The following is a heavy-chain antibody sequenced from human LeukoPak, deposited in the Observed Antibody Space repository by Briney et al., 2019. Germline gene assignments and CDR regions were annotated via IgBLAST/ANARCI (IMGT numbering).Heavy chain of an antibody. V-gene: IGHV4-59*01. D-gene: IGHD2-21*02. CDR3: ARYTVVTAYFDY. J-gene: IGHJ4*02. CDR2: IYYSGST. CDR1: GGSIGSYY. Sequence: SETLSLTCTVSGGSIGSYYWSWIRQPPGKGLEWIGYIYYSGSTNYNPSLKSRVTISVDTSKNQFSLKLSSVTAADTAVYYCARYTVVTAYFDYWGQGTLVTVSS.